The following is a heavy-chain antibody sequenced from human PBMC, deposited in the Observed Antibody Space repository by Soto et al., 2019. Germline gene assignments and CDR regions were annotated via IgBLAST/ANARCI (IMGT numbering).Heavy chain of an antibody. CDR2: IYHSGST. CDR3: ARDMEWPGGMDV. J-gene: IGHJ6*02. D-gene: IGHD3-3*01. V-gene: IGHV4-30-2*01. CDR1: GGSISSGGYS. Sequence: SETLSLTCAVSGGSISSGGYSWSWIRQPPGKGLEWIGYIYHSGSTYYNPSLKSRVTISVDRSKNQFSLKLSSVTAADTAVYYCARDMEWPGGMDVWGQGTTVTVSS.